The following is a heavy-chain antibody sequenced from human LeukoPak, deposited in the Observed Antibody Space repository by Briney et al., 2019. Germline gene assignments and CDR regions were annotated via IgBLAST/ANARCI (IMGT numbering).Heavy chain of an antibody. CDR2: INTNTGNP. CDR3: ARDTQLLLWFGPQYYYYGMDV. Sequence: GASVKVSCKASGYTFTRYAMNWVRQAPGQGLEWMGWINTNTGNPTYAQGFTGRFVFSLDTSVSTAYLQICSLKAEDTAVYYCARDTQLLLWFGPQYYYYGMDVWGQGTTVTVSS. D-gene: IGHD3-10*01. V-gene: IGHV7-4-1*01. CDR1: GYTFTRYA. J-gene: IGHJ6*02.